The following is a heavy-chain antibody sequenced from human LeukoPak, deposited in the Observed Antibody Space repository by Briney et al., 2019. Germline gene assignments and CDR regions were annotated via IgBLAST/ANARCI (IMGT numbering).Heavy chain of an antibody. CDR1: GFIFSSYE. J-gene: IGHJ4*02. CDR3: ARYYGSGSFDY. Sequence: PGGSLRLSCAASGFIFSSYEMNWVRQAPGKGLEWVSYISSSGSSMYYADSVKGRFTISRDNAKNSLYLQMNSLRAEDTAVYYCARYYGSGSFDYWGQGTLVTVSS. D-gene: IGHD3-10*01. V-gene: IGHV3-48*03. CDR2: ISSSGSSM.